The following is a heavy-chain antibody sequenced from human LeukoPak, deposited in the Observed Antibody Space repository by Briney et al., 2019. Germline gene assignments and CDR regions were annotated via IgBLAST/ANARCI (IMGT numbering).Heavy chain of an antibody. V-gene: IGHV1-2*02. Sequence: ASVKASCKASGYTFTSYYMHWVRQAPGQGLEWMGWINPNSGGTNSAQKFQGRVTMTRDTSISTAYMELSRLRSDDTAVYYCASGDFDWPNWFDSWGQGTLVTVSS. D-gene: IGHD3-9*01. CDR1: GYTFTSYY. J-gene: IGHJ5*01. CDR2: INPNSGGT. CDR3: ASGDFDWPNWFDS.